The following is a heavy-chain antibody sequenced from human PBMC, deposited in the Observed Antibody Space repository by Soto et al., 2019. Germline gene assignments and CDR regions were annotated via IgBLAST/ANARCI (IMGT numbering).Heavy chain of an antibody. CDR3: ARESGGATATLDYYYFYMVV. J-gene: IGHJ6*03. Sequence: GASVKVSCKTSGDSFNDYYIHWVRQAPGQGLEWMGWINPNGGGTKYAQRFQGRVTVTRDTSIRTVYMELSSLRSDDTAVYYCARESGGATATLDYYYFYMVVWGKGTTVTVSS. CDR1: GDSFNDYY. V-gene: IGHV1-2*02. CDR2: INPNGGGT. D-gene: IGHD5-12*01.